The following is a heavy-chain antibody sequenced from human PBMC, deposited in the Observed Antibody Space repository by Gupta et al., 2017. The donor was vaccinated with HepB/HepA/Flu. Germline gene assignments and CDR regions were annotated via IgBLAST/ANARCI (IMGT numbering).Heavy chain of an antibody. CDR2: IIPISATT. CDR1: RGIFRNSA. CDR3: ATDHTSYYFDY. Sequence: QVQLVQSGAEVKKPGSSVKVSCKASRGIFRNSAITWVRQAPGQGLEWMGGIIPISATTNYAQKFRGRLTIIADESTSTAYMELSSLRSGDTAIYFCATDHTSYYFDYWGQGTLVTVSS. J-gene: IGHJ4*02. V-gene: IGHV1-69*01. D-gene: IGHD2/OR15-2a*01.